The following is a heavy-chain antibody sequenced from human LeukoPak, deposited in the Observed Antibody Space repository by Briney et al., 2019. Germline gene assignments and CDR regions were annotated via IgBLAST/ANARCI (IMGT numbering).Heavy chain of an antibody. V-gene: IGHV3-30-3*01. D-gene: IGHD5-18*01. CDR3: ARDRIVGYSYEYYFDY. CDR2: ISYDGSNK. J-gene: IGHJ4*02. Sequence: QPGGSLRLSCAASGFTFSSYAMHWVRQAPGKGLEWVAVISYDGSNKYYADSVKGRFTISRDNSKNTLYLQMNSLRAEDTAVYYCARDRIVGYSYEYYFDYWGQGTLVTVSS. CDR1: GFTFSSYA.